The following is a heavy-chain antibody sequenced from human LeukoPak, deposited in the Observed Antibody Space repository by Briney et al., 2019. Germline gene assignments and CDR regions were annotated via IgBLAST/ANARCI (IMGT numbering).Heavy chain of an antibody. V-gene: IGHV1-46*01. CDR3: ATTQVLGNAFDI. CDR1: GYTFTSYY. Sequence: ASVKVSCKASGYTFTSYYMHWVRQAPGQGLEWMGIINPSGGSTSYAQKFQGRVTMTRDTSTSTVYMELSSLRSEDTAVYYCATTQVLGNAFDIWGQGTMVTVSS. J-gene: IGHJ3*02. CDR2: INPSGGST. D-gene: IGHD3-3*02.